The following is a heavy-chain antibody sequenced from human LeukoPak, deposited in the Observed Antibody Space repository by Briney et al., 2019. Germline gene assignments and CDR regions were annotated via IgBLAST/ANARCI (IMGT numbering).Heavy chain of an antibody. V-gene: IGHV3-30*02. J-gene: IGHJ3*01. CDR2: IRPDASKE. CDR3: AKEAGLFDV. CDR1: GFTFSSYG. Sequence: GGSLRLSCAASGFTFSSYGMHWVRQAPGKGLEWVAFIRPDASKEYHADSVKGRFIISRDHSKKILYLQMNSLRVEDTAMYYCAKEAGLFDVWGQGAMVIVSS.